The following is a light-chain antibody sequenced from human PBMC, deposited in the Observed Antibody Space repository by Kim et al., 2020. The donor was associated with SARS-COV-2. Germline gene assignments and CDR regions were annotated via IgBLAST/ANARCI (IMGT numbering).Light chain of an antibody. V-gene: IGKV3-15*01. CDR3: QQYNDWPPGDT. J-gene: IGKJ2*01. CDR2: GAS. Sequence: EIVMTQSPATRSVSPGERATLSCRASQSVSNNLAWYQHKPGQAPRLLIYGASTRATGIPARFTGSGSGTDFTLTVSSLQSEDFAVYYCQQYNDWPPGDTFGQGTKLEI. CDR1: QSVSNN.